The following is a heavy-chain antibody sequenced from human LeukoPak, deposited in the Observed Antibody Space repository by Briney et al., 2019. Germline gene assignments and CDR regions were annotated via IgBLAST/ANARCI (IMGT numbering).Heavy chain of an antibody. V-gene: IGHV2-5*02. CDR1: GFSLSTSGVG. D-gene: IGHD3-3*01. CDR3: AHRVRWDDFWSGPKSYNWFDP. Sequence: SGPTLVKPTQTLTLTCTFSGFSLSTSGVGVGWIRQPPGKALEWLALIYWDDDKRYSPSLKSRLTITKDTSKNQVVLTMTNMDPVDTATYYCAHRVRWDDFWSGPKSYNWFDPWGQGTLVTVSS. CDR2: IYWDDDK. J-gene: IGHJ5*02.